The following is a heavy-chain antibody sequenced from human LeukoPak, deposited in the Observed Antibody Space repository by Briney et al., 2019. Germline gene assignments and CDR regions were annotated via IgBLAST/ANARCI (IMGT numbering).Heavy chain of an antibody. V-gene: IGHV1-8*02. Sequence: RASVKVSCKASGGTFSSYAISWVRQAPGQGLEWMGWMNPNSRNTGYAQKFHGRVTMTRNTSIYTAYMELSSLRSEDTAVYYCVRGRGGDDAFDIWGQGTMVIVSS. D-gene: IGHD3-16*01. CDR2: MNPNSRNT. CDR3: VRGRGGDDAFDI. CDR1: GGTFSSYA. J-gene: IGHJ3*02.